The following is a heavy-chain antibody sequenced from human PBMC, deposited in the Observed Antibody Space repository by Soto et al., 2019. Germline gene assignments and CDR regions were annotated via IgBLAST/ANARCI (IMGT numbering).Heavy chain of an antibody. V-gene: IGHV1-2*02. J-gene: IGHJ6*02. CDR2: INPNTGGT. D-gene: IGHD6-13*01. Sequence: ASVKVSCKASGYTFSNYGIAWVRQAPGQGLEWMGWINPNTGGTSFAPKFLGRVTMTRDTSITKAYMELRSLRPDDTAMYYCAKDKSHIAATGPADVWGQGTTVTLSS. CDR1: GYTFSNYG. CDR3: AKDKSHIAATGPADV.